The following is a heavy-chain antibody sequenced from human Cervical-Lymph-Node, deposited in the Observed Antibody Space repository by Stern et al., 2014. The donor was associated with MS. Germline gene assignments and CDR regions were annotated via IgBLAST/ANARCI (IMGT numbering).Heavy chain of an antibody. CDR1: GYTFNNYV. Sequence: VQLVESGGEVRKPGASVKVSCKASGYTFNNYVISWVRQAPGQGLEWLGWISAYNGDTNYAQRLQGRVTLTTDTPTSTAFMELRSLRSDDTAVYYCARERFVGSAMSFDYWGQGTLVTVSS. V-gene: IGHV1-18*01. CDR2: ISAYNGDT. D-gene: IGHD5-18*01. CDR3: ARERFVGSAMSFDY. J-gene: IGHJ4*02.